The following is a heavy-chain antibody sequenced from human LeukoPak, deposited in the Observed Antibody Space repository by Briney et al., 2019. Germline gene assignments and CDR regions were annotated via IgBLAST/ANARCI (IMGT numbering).Heavy chain of an antibody. Sequence: SETLSLTCTVSGGSISSGDYYWRWLRQPPGTGLEGFGYIYYSGSTYYNPSLKRRVTISVDTSKNQFSLKLSSVTAADTAVYYCASSTPSRAFDIWGQGTMVTVSS. J-gene: IGHJ3*02. CDR3: ASSTPSRAFDI. CDR1: GGSISSGDYY. V-gene: IGHV4-30-4*08. D-gene: IGHD2-2*01. CDR2: IYYSGST.